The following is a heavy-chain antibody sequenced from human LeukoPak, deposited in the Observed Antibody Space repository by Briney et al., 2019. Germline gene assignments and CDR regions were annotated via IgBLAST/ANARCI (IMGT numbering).Heavy chain of an antibody. CDR1: GFTFSSYA. V-gene: IGHV3-23*01. CDR3: AKVSRYYYDSSGYFDY. D-gene: IGHD3-22*01. CDR2: ISGSGGST. J-gene: IGHJ4*02. Sequence: PGGSLRLSYAASGFTFSSYAMSWVRQAPGKGLEWVSAISGSGGSTYYADSVKGRFTISRDNSKNTLYLQMNSLRAEDTAVYYCAKVSRYYYDSSGYFDYWGQGTLVTVSS.